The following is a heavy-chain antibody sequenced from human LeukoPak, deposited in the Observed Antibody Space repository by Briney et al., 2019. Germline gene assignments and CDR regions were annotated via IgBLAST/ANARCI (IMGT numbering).Heavy chain of an antibody. CDR1: GGSFSGYY. CDR2: INHSGST. J-gene: IGHJ4*02. V-gene: IGHV4-34*01. D-gene: IGHD5-24*01. Sequence: LPETLSLTCAVYGGSFSGYYWSWIRQPPGKGLEWIGEINHSGSTNYNPSLKSRVTISVDTSKNQFSLKLSSVTAADTAVYYCARGTGVDGYKHFDYWGQGILVTVSS. CDR3: ARGTGVDGYKHFDY.